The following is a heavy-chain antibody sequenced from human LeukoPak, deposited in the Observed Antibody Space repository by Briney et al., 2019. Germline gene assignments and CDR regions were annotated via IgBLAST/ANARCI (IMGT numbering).Heavy chain of an antibody. CDR2: IIPIFGTA. CDR3: ARDHELYYFDY. Sequence: EASVKVSCKASGGTFSSYAISWVRQAPGQGLEWMGGIIPIFGTANYAQKFQGRVTITADKSTSTAYMELSSLRSEDTAVYYCARDHELYYFDYWGQGTLVTVSS. J-gene: IGHJ4*02. V-gene: IGHV1-69*06. D-gene: IGHD3-10*01. CDR1: GGTFSSYA.